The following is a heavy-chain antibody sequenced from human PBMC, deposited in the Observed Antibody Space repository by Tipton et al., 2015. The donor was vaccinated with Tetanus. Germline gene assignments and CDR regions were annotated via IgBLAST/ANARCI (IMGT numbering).Heavy chain of an antibody. D-gene: IGHD5-24*01. Sequence: VQLVQSGAELKKPGESLKISCKGSGYRFTSQWIGWVRQMPGEGLEWMGTIYPGDSDTRISPSFDGQVTMSADKSISTAYLNWSSLKASDTAMYYCARRSRDGHTWDNFDIWGQGTMVKVSS. V-gene: IGHV5-51*01. CDR1: GYRFTSQW. CDR3: ARRSRDGHTWDNFDI. CDR2: IYPGDSDT. J-gene: IGHJ3*02.